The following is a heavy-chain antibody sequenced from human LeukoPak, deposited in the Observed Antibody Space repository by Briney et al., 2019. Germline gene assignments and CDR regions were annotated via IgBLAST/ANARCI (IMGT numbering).Heavy chain of an antibody. CDR3: ARSDTAMVSVDY. V-gene: IGHV4-59*01. CDR1: GGSISSYY. CDR2: IYYSGST. Sequence: PSETLSLTCTVSGGSISSYYWSWIRQPPGKGLEWIGYIYYSGSTNYNPSLKSRVTISVDTSKNQSSLKLSSVTAADTAVYYCARSDTAMVSVDYWGQGTLVTVSS. D-gene: IGHD5-18*01. J-gene: IGHJ4*02.